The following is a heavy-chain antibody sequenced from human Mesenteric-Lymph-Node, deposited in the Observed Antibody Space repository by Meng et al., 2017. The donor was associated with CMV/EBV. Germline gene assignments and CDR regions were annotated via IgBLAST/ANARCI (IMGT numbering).Heavy chain of an antibody. V-gene: IGHV4-39*07. J-gene: IGHJ4*02. CDR3: ARVGDSLALDY. D-gene: IGHD3-16*01. CDR2: VYYSGST. Sequence: SETLSLTCSVSGGSISSRTYYWGWIRQAPGKRLEWIGSVYYSGSTYHNPSFRSRATVAVDTSKNHFSLKLTSVTAADTAVYYCARVGDSLALDYWGQGALVTVSS. CDR1: GGSISSRTYY.